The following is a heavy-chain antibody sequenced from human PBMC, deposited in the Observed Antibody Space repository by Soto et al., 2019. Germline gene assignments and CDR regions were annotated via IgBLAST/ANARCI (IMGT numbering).Heavy chain of an antibody. D-gene: IGHD3-3*01. CDR1: GYTFTSYY. CDR2: INPSGGST. V-gene: IGHV1-46*01. Sequence: ASAKVSCQASGYTFTSYYMHWVRQAPGQGLEWMGIINPSGGSTSYAQKFQGRVTMTRDTSTSTVYMELSSLRSEDTAVYYCANQKGNYDFWSGLDYWGQGTLVTVSS. J-gene: IGHJ4*02. CDR3: ANQKGNYDFWSGLDY.